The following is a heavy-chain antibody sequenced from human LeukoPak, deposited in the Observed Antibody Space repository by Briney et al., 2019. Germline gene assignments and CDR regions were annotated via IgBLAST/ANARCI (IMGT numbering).Heavy chain of an antibody. J-gene: IGHJ3*02. Sequence: GRSLRLSCAASGFTFSSYAMSWGRQAPGKGVGWGSAISGSGGSTYYADSVKGRFTISRDNSKNTMYLQMNSLRAEDTAVYYCAKEAPAHYYDSSGYYPNGAFDIWGQGTMVTVSS. V-gene: IGHV3-23*01. CDR3: AKEAPAHYYDSSGYYPNGAFDI. CDR2: ISGSGGST. CDR1: GFTFSSYA. D-gene: IGHD3-22*01.